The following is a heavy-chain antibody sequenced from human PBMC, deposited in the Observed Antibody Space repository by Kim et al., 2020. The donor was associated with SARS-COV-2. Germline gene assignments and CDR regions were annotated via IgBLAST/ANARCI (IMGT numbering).Heavy chain of an antibody. CDR2: ISWNSGSI. D-gene: IGHD3-9*01. CDR1: GFTFDDYA. Sequence: GGSLRLSCAASGFTFDDYAMHWVRQAPGKGLEWVSGISWNSGSIGYADSVKGRFTISRDNAKNSLYLQMNSLRAEDTALYYCAKGADFDWLSTYINWFDPCGQGTLVTVSS. J-gene: IGHJ5*02. CDR3: AKGADFDWLSTYINWFDP. V-gene: IGHV3-9*01.